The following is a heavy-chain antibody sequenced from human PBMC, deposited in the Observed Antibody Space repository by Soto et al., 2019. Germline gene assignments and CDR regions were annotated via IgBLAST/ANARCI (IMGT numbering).Heavy chain of an antibody. V-gene: IGHV1-2*04. D-gene: IGHD2-21*01. J-gene: IGHJ5*01. CDR1: GYTFTGYY. Sequence: ASVKVSCKASGYTFTGYYMHWVRQAPGQGLEWMGWINPNSGGTNYAQKFQGWVTMTRDTSISTAYMELSRLRSDDTAVFYCATAKRGTVSRLAASGQGSLVTVSS. CDR3: ATAKRGTVSRLAA. CDR2: INPNSGGT.